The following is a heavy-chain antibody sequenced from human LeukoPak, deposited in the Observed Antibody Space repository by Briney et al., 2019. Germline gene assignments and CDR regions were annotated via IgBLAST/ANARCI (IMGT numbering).Heavy chain of an antibody. CDR2: IYPADSDT. Sequence: GEPLKISCKGSGYSFTNYWIAWVRQMPGKGLEWMGIIYPADSDTRYSPSFQGQITISVDKSISTAYVQWSSLKASDSAIYYCARLGSGMDVWGQGTTVTVSS. V-gene: IGHV5-51*01. CDR1: GYSFTNYW. J-gene: IGHJ6*02. CDR3: ARLGSGMDV.